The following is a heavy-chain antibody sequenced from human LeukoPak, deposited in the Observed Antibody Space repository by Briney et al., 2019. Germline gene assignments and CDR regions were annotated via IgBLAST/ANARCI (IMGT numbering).Heavy chain of an antibody. V-gene: IGHV1-2*02. Sequence: ASVKVSCKASGYTFTGYYMHWVRQAPGQGLEWMGWLNPNSGYTNYAQKFQGRVTMTRDTSISTAYMELSSLRSEDTAVYYCARVYSYGYFSFYDWFDPWGQGTLVTVSS. CDR1: GYTFTGYY. J-gene: IGHJ5*02. CDR3: ARVYSYGYFSFYDWFDP. CDR2: LNPNSGYT. D-gene: IGHD5-18*01.